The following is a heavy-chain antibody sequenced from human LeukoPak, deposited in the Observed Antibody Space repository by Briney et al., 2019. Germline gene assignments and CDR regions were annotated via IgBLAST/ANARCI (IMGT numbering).Heavy chain of an antibody. Sequence: SETLSLTCTVSGGSVSSGSNCWSWIRQPPGKGLEWIGYIYYSGSTNYNPSLKSRVTISVDTSKNQFSLKLSSVTAADTAVYYCARGEPSTVRWYYYYGMDVWGQGTTVTVSS. J-gene: IGHJ6*02. CDR3: ARGEPSTVRWYYYYGMDV. CDR2: IYYSGST. CDR1: GGSVSSGSNC. V-gene: IGHV4-61*01. D-gene: IGHD4-23*01.